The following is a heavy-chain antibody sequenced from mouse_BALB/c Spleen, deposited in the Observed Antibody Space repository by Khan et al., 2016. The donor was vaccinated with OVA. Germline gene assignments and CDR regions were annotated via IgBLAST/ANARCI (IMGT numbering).Heavy chain of an antibody. CDR2: INPSSGYT. CDR3: ARDGAYYRNDGWFAY. CDR1: GYTFTSYT. J-gene: IGHJ3*01. V-gene: IGHV1-4*01. Sequence: QVQLKESGAELARPGASVKMSCKASGYTFTSYTIHWIKQRPGQGLEWIGYINPSSGYTNYNQKFKDKATLTADNSSTTAYMQLSSLTSDDSAVYYCARDGAYYRNDGWFAYWGQGTLVTVSA. D-gene: IGHD2-14*01.